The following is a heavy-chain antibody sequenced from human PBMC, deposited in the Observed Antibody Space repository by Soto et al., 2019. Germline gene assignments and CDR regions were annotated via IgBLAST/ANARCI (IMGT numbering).Heavy chain of an antibody. D-gene: IGHD6-19*01. V-gene: IGHV4-59*01. CDR2: VYNSGST. Sequence: SETLSLTCTVSGGSISSNYWTWIRQPPGKGLEWIGYVYNSGSTNYNPSLKSRVTISEDTSKSQFSLKVNSMTAADTAVYFCARGRGRYSSGWSWFDPWGQGILVTVSS. CDR1: GGSISSNY. CDR3: ARGRGRYSSGWSWFDP. J-gene: IGHJ5*02.